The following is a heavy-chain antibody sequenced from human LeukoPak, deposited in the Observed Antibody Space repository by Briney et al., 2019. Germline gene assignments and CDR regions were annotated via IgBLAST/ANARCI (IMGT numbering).Heavy chain of an antibody. D-gene: IGHD6-19*01. CDR1: GYTFTSYG. Sequence: SVKVSCKASGYTFTSYGISWVRQAPGQGLEWMGGIIPIFGTANYAQKFQGRVTITADESTSTAYMELSSLRSDDTAVYYCARDSSGYSSGWYPDYWGQGTLVTVSS. V-gene: IGHV1-69*13. CDR3: ARDSSGYSSGWYPDY. J-gene: IGHJ4*02. CDR2: IIPIFGTA.